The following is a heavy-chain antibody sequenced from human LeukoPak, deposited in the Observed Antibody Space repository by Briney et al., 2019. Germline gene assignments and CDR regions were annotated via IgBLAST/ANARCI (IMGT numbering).Heavy chain of an antibody. J-gene: IGHJ4*02. Sequence: GGSLRLSCAASGFTFSSYAMSWVRQAPGKGLEWVSAISGSGGSTYYADSVKGRFTISRDNSKNTLYLRMNSLRAEDTAVYYCAKQYDFWSATPPFDYWGQGTLVTVSS. V-gene: IGHV3-23*01. CDR3: AKQYDFWSATPPFDY. CDR2: ISGSGGST. D-gene: IGHD3-3*01. CDR1: GFTFSSYA.